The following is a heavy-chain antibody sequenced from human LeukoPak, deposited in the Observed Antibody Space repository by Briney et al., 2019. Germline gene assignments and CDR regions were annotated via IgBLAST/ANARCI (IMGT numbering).Heavy chain of an antibody. CDR3: ARHGGIASAGTGRDYFDY. CDR2: IDYSGST. Sequence: PSETLSLTCTVSGASISDTTYYWGWVRQPPGKGLESIGSIDYSGSTYDNPSLKSRVTISVDRSKNQFSLRVSSVTAADTAVYYCARHGGIASAGTGRDYFDYWGQGTLVTVSS. V-gene: IGHV4-39*01. J-gene: IGHJ4*02. D-gene: IGHD6-13*01. CDR1: GASISDTTYY.